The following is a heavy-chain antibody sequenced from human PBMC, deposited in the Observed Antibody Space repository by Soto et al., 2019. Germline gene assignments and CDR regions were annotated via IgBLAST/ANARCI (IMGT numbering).Heavy chain of an antibody. Sequence: GGSLRLSCAASGFTFSYYNMNWVRQAPGKGLEWVSSISSSSTYIYYADSVKGRFTISRDNAKNSLYLQMNSLRAEDTALYYCARVGYSSGYFDFWGQGTLVTVSS. J-gene: IGHJ4*02. D-gene: IGHD6-19*01. CDR1: GFTFSYYN. CDR3: ARVGYSSGYFDF. V-gene: IGHV3-21*04. CDR2: ISSSSTYI.